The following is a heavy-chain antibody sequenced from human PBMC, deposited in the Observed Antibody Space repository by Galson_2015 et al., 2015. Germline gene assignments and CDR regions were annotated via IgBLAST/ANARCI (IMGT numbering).Heavy chain of an antibody. CDR2: IKQDGSEK. CDR3: ARESTDDYVWGSYRLD. D-gene: IGHD3-16*02. V-gene: IGHV3-7*03. CDR1: GFTFSSYW. Sequence: SLRLSCAASGFTFSSYWMSWVRQAPGKGLEWVANIKQDGSEKYYVDSVKGRFTISRDNAKNSLYLQMNSLRAEDTAVYYCARESTDDYVWGSYRLDWGQGTLVTASS. J-gene: IGHJ4*02.